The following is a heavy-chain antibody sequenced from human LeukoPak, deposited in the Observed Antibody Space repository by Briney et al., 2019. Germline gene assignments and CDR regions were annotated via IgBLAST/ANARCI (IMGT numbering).Heavy chain of an antibody. D-gene: IGHD3-10*01. Sequence: GGSLRLSCAASGFTFSSYAMSWVRQAPGKGLEWVSAISGSGESTYYADSVKGRFTSSRDNSKNTLYLQMNSLRAEDTAVYFCARRGAAGSYLGYFDSWGQGTLVTVSS. CDR2: ISGSGEST. V-gene: IGHV3-23*01. CDR3: ARRGAAGSYLGYFDS. CDR1: GFTFSSYA. J-gene: IGHJ4*02.